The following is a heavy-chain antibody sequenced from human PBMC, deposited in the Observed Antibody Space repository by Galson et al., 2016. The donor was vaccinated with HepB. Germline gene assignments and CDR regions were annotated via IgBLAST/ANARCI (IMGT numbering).Heavy chain of an antibody. J-gene: IGHJ6*02. V-gene: IGHV3-23*01. CDR2: ISEYGDTT. Sequence: SLRLSCAASGFTLRSFAMNWVRQAPGKGLEWVSSISEYGDTTDYADSVKGRFTISRDNPKNTLYLQMDSLRVEDTALYYCAKQFVDVWGQGTTVTVSS. CDR1: GFTLRSFA. D-gene: IGHD3-16*01. CDR3: AKQFVDV.